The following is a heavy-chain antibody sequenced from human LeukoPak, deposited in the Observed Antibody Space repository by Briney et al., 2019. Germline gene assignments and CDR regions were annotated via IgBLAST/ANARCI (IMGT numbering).Heavy chain of an antibody. CDR1: GGSFSGYY. Sequence: KPSETLSLTCAVYGGSFSGYYWSWIRQPPGKGLEWIGEINHSGSTNYNPSLKSRVTISVDTSKNQFSLKLSSVTAADTAVYYCARDITMVRGMDVWGQGTTVTVSS. CDR2: INHSGST. D-gene: IGHD3-10*01. J-gene: IGHJ6*02. V-gene: IGHV4-34*01. CDR3: ARDITMVRGMDV.